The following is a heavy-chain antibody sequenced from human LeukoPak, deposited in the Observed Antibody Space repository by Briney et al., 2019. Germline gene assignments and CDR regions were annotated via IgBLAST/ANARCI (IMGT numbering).Heavy chain of an antibody. Sequence: PGGSLRLSCAASGFTFSSYAMSWVRQAPGKGLEWVSAISGSGGSTYYADSVKGRFTISRDNSKNTLYLQMNSLRAEDTAVYYCAKDPGRSGTNMIDYWGQGTLVTVSS. V-gene: IGHV3-23*01. CDR1: GFTFSSYA. CDR3: AKDPGRSGTNMIDY. J-gene: IGHJ4*02. D-gene: IGHD3-10*01. CDR2: ISGSGGST.